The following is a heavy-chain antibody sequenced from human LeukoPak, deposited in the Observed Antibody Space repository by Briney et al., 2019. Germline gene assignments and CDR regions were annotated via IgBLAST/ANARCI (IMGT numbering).Heavy chain of an antibody. V-gene: IGHV4-59*08. D-gene: IGHD2-15*01. CDR2: IYYSGST. J-gene: IGHJ6*02. Sequence: PSETLSLTCTVSGGSISSYYWSWIRQPPGKGLEWIGYIYYSGSTNYNPSLKSRVTISVDTSKNQFSLKLSSVTAADTAVYYCARHTRYCSGGSYYEDYYYGMDVWGQGTTVTVSS. CDR1: GGSISSYY. CDR3: ARHTRYCSGGSYYEDYYYGMDV.